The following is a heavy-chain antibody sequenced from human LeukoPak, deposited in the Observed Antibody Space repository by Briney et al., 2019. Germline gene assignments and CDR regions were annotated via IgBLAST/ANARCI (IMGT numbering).Heavy chain of an antibody. Sequence: TSETLSLTCTVSGGSISSGDYYWSWIRQPPGKGLEWIGYIYHSGSTYYNPSLKSRVTISVDRSKNQFSLKLSSVTAADTAVYYCARGVVAATTRSWFDPWGQGTLVTVSS. D-gene: IGHD2-15*01. J-gene: IGHJ5*02. CDR1: GGSISSGDYY. CDR2: IYHSGST. CDR3: ARGVVAATTRSWFDP. V-gene: IGHV4-30-2*01.